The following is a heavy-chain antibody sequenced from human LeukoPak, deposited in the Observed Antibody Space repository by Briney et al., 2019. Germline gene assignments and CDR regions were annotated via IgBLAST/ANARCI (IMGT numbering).Heavy chain of an antibody. Sequence: GGSLRLSCAASGFTFSSYWMHWVRQAPGKGLVWVSRINSDGSSTSYADSVKGRFTISRDNAKNTLYLQMDSLRAEDTAVYYCARDLPYYYGSGSSHYYSMDVWGQGTTVTVSS. CDR3: ARDLPYYYGSGSSHYYSMDV. CDR2: INSDGSST. CDR1: GFTFSSYW. J-gene: IGHJ6*02. V-gene: IGHV3-74*01. D-gene: IGHD3-10*01.